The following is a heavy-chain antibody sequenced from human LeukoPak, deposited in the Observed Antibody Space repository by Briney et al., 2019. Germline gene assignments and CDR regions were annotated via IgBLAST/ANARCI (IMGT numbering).Heavy chain of an antibody. CDR3: TAGYSGYDYPFGMDV. CDR2: IKSKTDGGTT. Sequence: GGSLRLSCAASGFTFSNAWMSWVRQAPGKGLEWVGRIKSKTDGGTTDYAAPVKGGFTISRDDSKNTLYLQMNSLKTEDTAVYYCTAGYSGYDYPFGMDVWGKGTTVTVSS. J-gene: IGHJ6*04. V-gene: IGHV3-15*01. D-gene: IGHD5-12*01. CDR1: GFTFSNAW.